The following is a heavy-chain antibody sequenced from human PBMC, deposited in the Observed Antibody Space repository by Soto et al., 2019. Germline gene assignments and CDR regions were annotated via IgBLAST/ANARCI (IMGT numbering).Heavy chain of an antibody. V-gene: IGHV1-58*02. CDR1: GFTFTSSA. Sequence: SVKVSCKASGFTFTSSAMQWVRQARGQRLEWIGWIVVGSGNTNYAQKFQERVTITRDMSTSTAYMELSSLRSEDTAVYYCAVNYYDSSGYYYDYWGQGTLVTVSS. CDR3: AVNYYDSSGYYYDY. CDR2: IVVGSGNT. D-gene: IGHD3-22*01. J-gene: IGHJ4*02.